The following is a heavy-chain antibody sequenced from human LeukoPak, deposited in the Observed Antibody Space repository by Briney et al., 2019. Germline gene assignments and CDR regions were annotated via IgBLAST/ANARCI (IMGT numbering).Heavy chain of an antibody. CDR2: IYYSGST. CDR3: ARGGFYDSSGYYLLGAFDI. Sequence: SETLSLTCTVSGGSISSYYWSWIRQPPGKGLEWIGYIYYSGSTNYNPSLKSRVTISVETSKNQFSLKLSSVTAADTAVYYCARGGFYDSSGYYLLGAFDIWGQGTMVTVSS. J-gene: IGHJ3*02. V-gene: IGHV4-59*01. CDR1: GGSISSYY. D-gene: IGHD3-22*01.